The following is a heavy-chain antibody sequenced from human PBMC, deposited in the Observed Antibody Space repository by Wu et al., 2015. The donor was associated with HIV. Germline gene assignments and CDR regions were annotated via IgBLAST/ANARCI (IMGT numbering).Heavy chain of an antibody. V-gene: IGHV4-59*11. J-gene: IGHJ4*02. CDR2: IYYSGST. D-gene: IGHD3-3*01. CDR3: ARGDFWSGYYSHFDY. CDR1: GGSISGHY. Sequence: QVQLRESGPGLVKPSETLSLACNVSGGSISGHYWSWIRQSPGRGLEWIGYIYYSGSTDYNPSLKSRVTLSVDTSKNQFSLELNSVTAADTAVYYCARGDFWSGYYSHFDYWGQGLPWSPSP.